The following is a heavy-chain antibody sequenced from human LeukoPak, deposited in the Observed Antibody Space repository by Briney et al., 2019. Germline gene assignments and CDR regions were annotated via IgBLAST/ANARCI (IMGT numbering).Heavy chain of an antibody. V-gene: IGHV3-23*01. CDR1: GFTFSSYA. J-gene: IGHJ4*02. CDR2: ISGSGGST. Sequence: GGSLRLSCAASGFTFSSYAMSWVRQAPGKGLEWVSAISGSGGSTYYADSVKGRFTISRDNAQNTLYLQMNSLRAEDTAVYYCARGTALQDYWGQGTLVTVSS. CDR3: ARGTALQDY. D-gene: IGHD2-2*02.